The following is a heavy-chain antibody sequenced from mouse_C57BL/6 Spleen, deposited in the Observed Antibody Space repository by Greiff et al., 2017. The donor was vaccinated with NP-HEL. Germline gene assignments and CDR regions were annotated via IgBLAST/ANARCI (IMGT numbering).Heavy chain of an antibody. CDR3: ARFPHYYGSSYWYFDV. D-gene: IGHD1-1*01. CDR1: GYTFTSYW. J-gene: IGHJ1*03. CDR2: IYPSDSET. V-gene: IGHV1-61*01. Sequence: QVQLQQPGAELVRPGSSVKLSCKASGYTFTSYWMDWVKQRPGQGLEWIGNIYPSDSETHYNQKFKDKATLTVDKSSSTAYMQLSSLTSEDSAVYYCARFPHYYGSSYWYFDVWGTGTTVTVSS.